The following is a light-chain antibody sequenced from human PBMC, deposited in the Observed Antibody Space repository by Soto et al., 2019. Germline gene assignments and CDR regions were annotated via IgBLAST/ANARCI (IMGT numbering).Light chain of an antibody. CDR1: QSISIY. Sequence: DIQMTQSPSSLSASVGDRVTITCRASQSISIYLNWYQQEPGKAPKLLIYSASSLQSGVPSRFSGSGSGTDFTLTITSLQPEDFATYYCQQSYSTPHTFGQGTKVEIK. CDR2: SAS. V-gene: IGKV1-39*01. CDR3: QQSYSTPHT. J-gene: IGKJ2*01.